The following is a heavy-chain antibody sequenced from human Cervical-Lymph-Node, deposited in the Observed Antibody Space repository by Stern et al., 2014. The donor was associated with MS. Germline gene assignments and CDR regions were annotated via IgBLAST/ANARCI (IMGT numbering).Heavy chain of an antibody. J-gene: IGHJ5*02. CDR1: GGTFSNYA. CDR2: IIPLFATA. V-gene: IGHV1-69*01. D-gene: IGHD3-10*01. Sequence: VQLVESGAEVRKPGSSVKVSCKASGGTFSNYAISWVRQAPGQGLEWIGGIIPLFATANYAQKFQGRVTITADESTSTAYMELNSLRSEDTAVYYCARDSKIQGVIVPGLNWFDPWGQGTLVTVSS. CDR3: ARDSKIQGVIVPGLNWFDP.